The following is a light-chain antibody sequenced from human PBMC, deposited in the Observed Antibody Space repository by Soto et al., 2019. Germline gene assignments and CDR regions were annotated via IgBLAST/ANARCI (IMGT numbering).Light chain of an antibody. Sequence: QSALTQPASVSGSPGQSITISCTGTSSVVGDYNYVSWYQQHPGKAPKLMIYDVSNRPSGVSNRFSGSKSGSTASLTISGLQAEDGADYYCSSYSTSTTRVFGTGTKVTVL. CDR2: DVS. J-gene: IGLJ1*01. CDR1: SSVVGDYNY. V-gene: IGLV2-14*01. CDR3: SSYSTSTTRV.